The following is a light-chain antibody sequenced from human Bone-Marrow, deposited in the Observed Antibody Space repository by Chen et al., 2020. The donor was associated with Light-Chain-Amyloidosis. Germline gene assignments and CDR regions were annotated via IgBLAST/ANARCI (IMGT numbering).Light chain of an antibody. CDR1: DLPTKY. CDR2: RDT. V-gene: IGLV3-25*03. Sequence: SYELIQQPSVSVSPGQTARITCSGDDLPTKYAYWYQQKPGQAPVLVIHRDTERPSGISERFSGSSSGTTATLTISGVQAEDEADYHCQSADSSGTYEVIFGGGTKLTVL. CDR3: QSADSSGTYEVI. J-gene: IGLJ2*01.